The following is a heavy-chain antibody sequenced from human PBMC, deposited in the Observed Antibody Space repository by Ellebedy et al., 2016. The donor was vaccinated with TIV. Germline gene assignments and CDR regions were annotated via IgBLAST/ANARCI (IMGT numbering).Heavy chain of an antibody. CDR1: GFSFSTYD. J-gene: IGHJ5*02. V-gene: IGHV3-48*03. CDR3: AGGPLQNWFDP. D-gene: IGHD3-16*01. CDR2: ISSSSNIK. Sequence: GESLKISCAASGFSFSTYDMNWVRQAPGKGPEWVPYISSSSNIKYYADSVKGRFTISRDNAKNSLYLQMNSLRAEDTAVYYCAGGPLQNWFDPWGQGTLVTVSS.